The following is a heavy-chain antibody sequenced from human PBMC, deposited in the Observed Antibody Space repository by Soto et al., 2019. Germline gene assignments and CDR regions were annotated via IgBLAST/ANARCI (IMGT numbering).Heavy chain of an antibody. CDR3: ARGDADIAAAAPGGYYGMDV. D-gene: IGHD6-13*01. Sequence: ASVKVSCKASGYTFTGYYMHWVRQAPGQGLEWLGWINPNSGGTNYAQKFQGWVTMTRDTSISTAYMELSRLRSDDTAVYYCARGDADIAAAAPGGYYGMDVWGQGTTVTVSS. J-gene: IGHJ6*02. V-gene: IGHV1-2*04. CDR2: INPNSGGT. CDR1: GYTFTGYY.